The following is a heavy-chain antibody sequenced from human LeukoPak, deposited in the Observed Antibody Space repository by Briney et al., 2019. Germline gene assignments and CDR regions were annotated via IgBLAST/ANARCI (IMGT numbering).Heavy chain of an antibody. CDR1: AFTFRSYG. Sequence: GGSLRLSCAASAFTFRSYGMHWVRQAPGKGLEWVAFIRYDGSNKYYADSVKGRFTISRDNSKNTLYLQMNSLRAEDTAVYYCARGGWVLRYFDWLPRAFGYFDYWGQGTLVTVSS. CDR3: ARGGWVLRYFDWLPRAFGYFDY. J-gene: IGHJ4*02. CDR2: IRYDGSNK. V-gene: IGHV3-30*02. D-gene: IGHD3-9*01.